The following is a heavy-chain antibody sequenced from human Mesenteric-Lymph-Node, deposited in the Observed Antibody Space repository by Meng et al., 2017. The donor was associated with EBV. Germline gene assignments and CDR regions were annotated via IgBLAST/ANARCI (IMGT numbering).Heavy chain of an antibody. CDR2: IYYSGST. V-gene: IGHV4-39*01. Sequence: QESGPGRVKPSAPLSLTGTVSGGSISSSSYYWGWIRQPPGKGLEWIGSIYYSGSTYYNPSLKSRVTISVDTSKNQFSLKLSSVTAADTAVYYCARHEDSSSWYDYWGQGTLVTVSS. CDR3: ARHEDSSSWYDY. CDR1: GGSISSSSYY. J-gene: IGHJ4*02. D-gene: IGHD6-13*01.